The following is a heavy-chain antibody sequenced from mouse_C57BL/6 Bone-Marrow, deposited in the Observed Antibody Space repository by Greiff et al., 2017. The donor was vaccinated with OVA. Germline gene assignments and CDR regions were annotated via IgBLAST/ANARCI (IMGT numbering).Heavy chain of an antibody. Sequence: VQLQQSGAELARPGASVKLSCKASGYTFTSYGISWVKQRTGQGLEWIGEIYPRSGNTYYNEKFKGKATLTADKSSSTAYMELRSLTSEDSAVYFCARGDHYYGSSVYYFDYWGQGTTLTGSS. CDR2: IYPRSGNT. V-gene: IGHV1-81*01. CDR3: ARGDHYYGSSVYYFDY. D-gene: IGHD1-1*01. J-gene: IGHJ2*01. CDR1: GYTFTSYG.